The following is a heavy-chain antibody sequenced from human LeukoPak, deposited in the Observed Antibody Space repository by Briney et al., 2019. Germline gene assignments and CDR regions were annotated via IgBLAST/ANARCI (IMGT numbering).Heavy chain of an antibody. CDR3: ARGGTWGSFDY. Sequence: PGGSLRLSCAASGFTFSTYWMNWVRQAPGKGLEWVAYIREDGSHKNYVDSVKGRFTISRDNAKNSLSLQLNRLRAAELPMTFCARGGTWGSFDYWGQGTLVTVSS. D-gene: IGHD3-16*01. CDR2: IREDGSHK. V-gene: IGHV3-7*01. J-gene: IGHJ4*02. CDR1: GFTFSTYW.